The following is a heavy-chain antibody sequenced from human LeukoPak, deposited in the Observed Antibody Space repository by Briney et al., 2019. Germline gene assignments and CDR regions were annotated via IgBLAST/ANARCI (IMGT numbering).Heavy chain of an antibody. Sequence: PGRSLRLSCAASGFTFDDYAMHWVRQAPGKGLEWVSGISWNSGSIGYADSVKGRFTISRDNAKNSLYLQMNSLRAEDTALYYCAKVGGSGSYYLSDYYGMDVWGQGTTVTVSS. CDR2: ISWNSGSI. CDR1: GFTFDDYA. V-gene: IGHV3-9*01. J-gene: IGHJ6*02. CDR3: AKVGGSGSYYLSDYYGMDV. D-gene: IGHD3-10*01.